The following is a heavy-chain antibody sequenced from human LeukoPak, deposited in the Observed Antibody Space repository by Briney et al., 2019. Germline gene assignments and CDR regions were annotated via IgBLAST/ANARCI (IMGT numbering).Heavy chain of an antibody. CDR3: ARGGVDTAMEGAFDI. J-gene: IGHJ3*02. CDR1: GGSISSYY. V-gene: IGHV4-34*01. Sequence: SETLSLTCTVSGGSISSYYWSWIRQPPGKGLEWIGEINHSGSTNYNPSLKSRVTISVDTSKNQFSLELSSVTAADTAVYYCARGGVDTAMEGAFDIWGQGTMVTVSS. D-gene: IGHD5-18*01. CDR2: INHSGST.